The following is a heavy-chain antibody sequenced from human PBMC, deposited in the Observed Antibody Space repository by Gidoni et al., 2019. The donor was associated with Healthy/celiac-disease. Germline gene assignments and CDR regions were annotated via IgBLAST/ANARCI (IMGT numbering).Heavy chain of an antibody. Sequence: QVQLVQSGAEVKKPGSSVKVSCKASGGTFLRYAISWVRQAPGQGLEWMGGIIPIFGTANYAQKFQGRVTITADESTSTAYMELSSLRSEDTAVYYCARIEYCTNGVCGDYYYGMDVWGQGTTVTVSS. D-gene: IGHD2-8*01. CDR3: ARIEYCTNGVCGDYYYGMDV. J-gene: IGHJ6*02. CDR2: IIPIFGTA. CDR1: GGTFLRYA. V-gene: IGHV1-69*01.